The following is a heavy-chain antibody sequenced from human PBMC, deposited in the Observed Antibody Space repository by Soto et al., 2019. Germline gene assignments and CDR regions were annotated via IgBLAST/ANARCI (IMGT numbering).Heavy chain of an antibody. CDR2: IYPGDSDT. Sequence: PGESLKISCKGSGYSFTSYWIGWVRQMPGKGLEWMGIIYPGDSDTRYSPSFQGQVTISADKSISTAYLQWSSRKASDTAMYYCARALRYFDWLTPAGAPYYYCMDVWGEGTTVTVSS. D-gene: IGHD3-9*01. J-gene: IGHJ6*04. V-gene: IGHV5-51*01. CDR3: ARALRYFDWLTPAGAPYYYCMDV. CDR1: GYSFTSYW.